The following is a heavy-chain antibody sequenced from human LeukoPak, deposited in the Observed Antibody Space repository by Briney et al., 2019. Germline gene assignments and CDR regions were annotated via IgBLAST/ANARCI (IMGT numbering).Heavy chain of an antibody. D-gene: IGHD3-22*01. CDR2: ITPIFGTA. Sequence: SVKVSCKASGGTFSSYAISWVRQAPGQGLEWMGRITPIFGTANYAQKFQGRVTITTDESTSTAYMELSSLRPEDTAVYYCARDISGFNTGGWFDPWGQGTLVTVSS. J-gene: IGHJ5*02. CDR1: GGTFSSYA. V-gene: IGHV1-69*05. CDR3: ARDISGFNTGGWFDP.